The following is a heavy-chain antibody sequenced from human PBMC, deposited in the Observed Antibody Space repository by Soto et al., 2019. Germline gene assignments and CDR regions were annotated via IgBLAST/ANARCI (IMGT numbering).Heavy chain of an antibody. V-gene: IGHV1-46*03. CDR1: GYTFTSYY. J-gene: IGHJ4*02. D-gene: IGHD2-15*01. CDR2: INPSGGST. Sequence: QVQLVQSGAEVKKPGASVKVSCKASGYTFTSYYMHWVRQAPGQGLEWMGIINPSGGSTSYAQKCQGRVTMTRDTSTSTVYMELSSLRSEDTAVYYCARVHCSGGSCYSIDYWGQGTLVTVSS. CDR3: ARVHCSGGSCYSIDY.